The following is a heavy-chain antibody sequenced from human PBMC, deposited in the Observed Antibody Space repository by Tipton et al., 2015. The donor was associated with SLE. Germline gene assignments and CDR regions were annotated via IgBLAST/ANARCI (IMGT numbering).Heavy chain of an antibody. D-gene: IGHD3-10*01. J-gene: IGHJ4*02. CDR1: GFTFSDYY. CDR2: ISSSSSYT. Sequence: SLRLSCAASGFTFSDYYMSWIRQAPGKGLEWVSYISSSSSYTNYADSVKGRFTISRDNAKNSLYLQMNSLRAEDTAVYYCARGYGSGSYASDYWGQGTLVTVSS. V-gene: IGHV3-11*06. CDR3: ARGYGSGSYASDY.